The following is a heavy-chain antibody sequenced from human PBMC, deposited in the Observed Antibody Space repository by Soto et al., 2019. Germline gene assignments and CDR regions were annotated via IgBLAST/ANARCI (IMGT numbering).Heavy chain of an antibody. V-gene: IGHV3-48*02. Sequence: HPGGSLRLSCAASGFSFGTYSMNWVRQAPGKGLEWVSYISSSSSALYYADSVKGRFTISRDNAKNSLYPQMNSLRDEDTAVYYCARVRSSGWYFDYWGQGTLVTVSS. D-gene: IGHD6-19*01. J-gene: IGHJ4*02. CDR1: GFSFGTYS. CDR2: ISSSSSAL. CDR3: ARVRSSGWYFDY.